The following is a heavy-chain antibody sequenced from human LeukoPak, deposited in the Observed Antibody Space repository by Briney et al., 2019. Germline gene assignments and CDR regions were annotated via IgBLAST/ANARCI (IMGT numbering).Heavy chain of an antibody. CDR1: GFTVSSNY. D-gene: IGHD3-16*01. Sequence: GGSLRLSCAASGFTVSSNYMSWVRQAPGKGLEWVSVIYSGGSTYYADSVKGRFTISRDNSKNTLYLQMNSLRSDDTAVYYCARDIERRLGELFERADFDYWGQGTLVTVSS. V-gene: IGHV3-53*05. CDR3: ARDIERRLGELFERADFDY. J-gene: IGHJ4*02. CDR2: IYSGGST.